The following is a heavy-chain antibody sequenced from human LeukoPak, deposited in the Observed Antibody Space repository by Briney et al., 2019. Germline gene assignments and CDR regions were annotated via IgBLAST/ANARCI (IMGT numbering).Heavy chain of an antibody. CDR3: ANPGGY. Sequence: GGSLRHSCAASGFTFSSYMMNWVRQAPGKGLEWASSINSGSTYTYYTESVKGRFTISRDNSKNTLYLQMNSLRAEDTAVYYCANPGGYWGQGTLVTVSS. CDR1: GFTFSSYM. V-gene: IGHV3-21*04. CDR2: INSGSTYT. D-gene: IGHD1-26*01. J-gene: IGHJ4*02.